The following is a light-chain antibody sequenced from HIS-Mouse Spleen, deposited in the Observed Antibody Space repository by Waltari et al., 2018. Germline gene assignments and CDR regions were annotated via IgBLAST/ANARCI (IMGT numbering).Light chain of an antibody. Sequence: DIVMTQSPDSLAVSLGERATINCKSSQSVLYSSNTTNYLAWYQQKPGQPPKLLIYWASTRQSGVPDRFSGSGSGTDFTLTISSLQAEDVAVYYCQQYYSTPTFGGGTKVEIK. V-gene: IGKV4-1*01. CDR3: QQYYSTPT. CDR2: WAS. CDR1: QSVLYSSNTTNY. J-gene: IGKJ4*01.